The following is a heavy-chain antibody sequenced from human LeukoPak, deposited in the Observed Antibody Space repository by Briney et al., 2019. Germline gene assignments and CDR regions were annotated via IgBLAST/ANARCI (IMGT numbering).Heavy chain of an antibody. CDR3: ARDGARSYYYGMDV. D-gene: IGHD3-16*01. CDR1: GYTFTSYG. J-gene: IGHJ6*02. Sequence: ASVKVSCKASGYTFTSYGISWLRQAPGQGLEWMGWISAYNGNTNYAQKLQGRVTMTTDTSTSTAYMELRSLRSDDTAVYYCARDGARSYYYGMDVWGQGTTVTVSS. CDR2: ISAYNGNT. V-gene: IGHV1-18*01.